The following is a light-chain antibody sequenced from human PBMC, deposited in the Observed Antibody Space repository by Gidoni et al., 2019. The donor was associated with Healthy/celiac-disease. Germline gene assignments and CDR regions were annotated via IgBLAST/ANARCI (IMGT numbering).Light chain of an antibody. V-gene: IGKV1-39*01. Sequence: DIQMTQSPSSLSASVGARVTITCRASQSISSYLNWYQQKPGKAPKPLMYAASSLQSGVPSRFSGSGSGTDFPLTISSLQPEDFATYYCQQSYSTPWTFGQGTKVEIK. CDR2: AAS. J-gene: IGKJ1*01. CDR3: QQSYSTPWT. CDR1: QSISSY.